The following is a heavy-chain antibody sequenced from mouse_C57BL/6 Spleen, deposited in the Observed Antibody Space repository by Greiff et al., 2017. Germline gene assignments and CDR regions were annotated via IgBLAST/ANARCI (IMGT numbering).Heavy chain of an antibody. Sequence: VKLQESGPELVKPGASVKISCKASGYAFSSSWMNWVKQRPGKGLEWIGRIYPGDGDTNYNGKFKGKATLTADKSSSTAYMQLSSLTSEDSAVYFCSRSGYGSHWYFDVWGTGTTVTVSS. CDR3: SRSGYGSHWYFDV. CDR2: IYPGDGDT. D-gene: IGHD1-1*01. CDR1: GYAFSSSW. V-gene: IGHV1-82*01. J-gene: IGHJ1*03.